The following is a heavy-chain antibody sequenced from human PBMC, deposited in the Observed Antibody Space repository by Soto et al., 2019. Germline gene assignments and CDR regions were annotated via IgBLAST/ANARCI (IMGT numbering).Heavy chain of an antibody. J-gene: IGHJ4*02. V-gene: IGHV3-23*01. Sequence: EVQLLESGGDLVQPGGSLRLSCAASGFTFSNYAMSWVRQAPGKGLEWVLTISDTGDSTYYADSVRARFTISRDNTKITMYLQMASLRAEDTAVIFCPKSPLYRNPRLTLSTCFDYWGQGHLVTASS. CDR1: GFTFSNYA. CDR2: ISDTGDST. D-gene: IGHD2-2*02. CDR3: PKSPLYRNPRLTLSTCFDY.